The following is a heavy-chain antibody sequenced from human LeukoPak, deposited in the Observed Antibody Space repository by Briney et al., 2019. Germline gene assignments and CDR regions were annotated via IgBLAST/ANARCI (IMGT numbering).Heavy chain of an antibody. V-gene: IGHV4-34*01. CDR3: ARGLGLPTVTTEVKDY. CDR1: GGSFSGYY. CDR2: INHSGGT. Sequence: SETLSLTCAVYGGSFSGYYWSWIRQPPGKGLEWIGEINHSGGTNYNPSLKSRVTISVDTSKNQFSLKLSSVTAADTAVYYCARGLGLPTVTTEVKDYWGQGTLVTVSS. J-gene: IGHJ4*02. D-gene: IGHD4-17*01.